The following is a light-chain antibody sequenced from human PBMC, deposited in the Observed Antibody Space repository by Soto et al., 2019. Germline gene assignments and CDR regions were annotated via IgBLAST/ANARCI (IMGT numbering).Light chain of an antibody. CDR1: ASNFGAGYD. J-gene: IGLJ1*01. V-gene: IGLV1-40*01. CDR3: AAWDDNLNAYV. Sequence: QSVLTQPPSVSGAPGQRVTISCTGSASNFGAGYDVHWYQQIPGTAPKLLIYLGDQRASGVSDRFSGSKSGTSASLAINGLRSDDEADYYCAAWDDNLNAYVFGSGTKLTVL. CDR2: LGD.